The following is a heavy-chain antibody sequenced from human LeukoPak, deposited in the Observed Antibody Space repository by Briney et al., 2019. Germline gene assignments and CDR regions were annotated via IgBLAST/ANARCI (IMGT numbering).Heavy chain of an antibody. V-gene: IGHV3-48*01. D-gene: IGHD2-15*01. CDR2: ISSSSSTI. J-gene: IGHJ4*02. CDR3: AGYCSGGSCNAADY. Sequence: GGSLRLSCAASGFTFSSYSMNWVRQAPGKGLEWVSYISSSSSTIYYADSVKGRFTISRDNAKNSLYLQMNSLRAEDTAVYYCAGYCSGGSCNAADYWGQGTLVTVSS. CDR1: GFTFSSYS.